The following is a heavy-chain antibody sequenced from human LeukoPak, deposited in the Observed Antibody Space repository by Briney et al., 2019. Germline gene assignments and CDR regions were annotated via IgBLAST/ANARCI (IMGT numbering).Heavy chain of an antibody. CDR3: ARGAFVVVPGPTKMHRNWFDP. D-gene: IGHD2-2*01. CDR2: INHSGST. Sequence: PGGSLRLSCAASGFAFSSYAMSWIRQPPGKGLEWMGEINHSGSTNYNPSLKSRVTISVDTSKNQFSLKLSSVTPADAAVYYWARGAFVVVPGPTKMHRNWFDPWGQGTLVTVSS. V-gene: IGHV4-34*01. J-gene: IGHJ5*02. CDR1: GFAFSSYA.